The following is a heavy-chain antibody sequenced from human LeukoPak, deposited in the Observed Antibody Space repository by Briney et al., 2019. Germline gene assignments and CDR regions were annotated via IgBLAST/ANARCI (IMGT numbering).Heavy chain of an antibody. Sequence: GGSLRLSCEASGFSVSHNYMTWVRQAPGKGLEWVSIIKTGGDTYYADSVTGRFTISRDNSRNTLYLQMNSLRVEDTAVYYCAGTYSIGFAYRGQGTLVTVSS. CDR3: AGTYSIGFAY. J-gene: IGHJ4*02. CDR1: GFSVSHNY. D-gene: IGHD1-26*01. CDR2: IKTGGDT. V-gene: IGHV3-66*02.